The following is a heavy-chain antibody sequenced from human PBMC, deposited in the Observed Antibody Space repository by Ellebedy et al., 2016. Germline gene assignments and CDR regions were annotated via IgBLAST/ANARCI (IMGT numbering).Heavy chain of an antibody. CDR2: ISAYNGNT. Sequence: ASVTVSCKASGYTFTSYGITWVRQAPGQGLEWMGWISAYNGNTNYAQKLQGRVTMTTDTSTSTAYMELRSLRSDDTAGYYCARSGRGGAAATSDNWGQGTLVTVSS. J-gene: IGHJ4*02. CDR1: GYTFTSYG. CDR3: ARSGRGGAAATSDN. V-gene: IGHV1-18*01. D-gene: IGHD3-10*01.